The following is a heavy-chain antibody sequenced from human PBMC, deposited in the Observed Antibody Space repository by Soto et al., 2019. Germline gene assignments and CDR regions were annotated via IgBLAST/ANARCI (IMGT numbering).Heavy chain of an antibody. D-gene: IGHD3-10*01. J-gene: IGHJ5*02. Sequence: GGSLRLSCAASGFIFENFGMTWVRQAPGKGLEWVSGISASGDKTFYSDSVKGRFTISRDIYKNTLYLQMSSLRAEDTAVYYCTKWSGFGDAWGQGTLVTVSS. CDR1: GFIFENFG. V-gene: IGHV3-23*01. CDR2: ISASGDKT. CDR3: TKWSGFGDA.